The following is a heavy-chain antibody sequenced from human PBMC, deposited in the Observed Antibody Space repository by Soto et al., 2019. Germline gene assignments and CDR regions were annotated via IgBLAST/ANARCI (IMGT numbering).Heavy chain of an antibody. D-gene: IGHD2-2*02. CDR3: AKWRGYCSRTSCYKPFDY. J-gene: IGHJ4*02. Sequence: PGGSLRLSCAASGFTFSSYAMSWVRQAPGKGLEWVLAISDSGGSTYYADSVKGRFTISRDNSKNTLYLQMNSLRAEDTAVYYCAKWRGYCSRTSCYKPFDYWGQGTLVPVSS. V-gene: IGHV3-23*01. CDR2: ISDSGGST. CDR1: GFTFSSYA.